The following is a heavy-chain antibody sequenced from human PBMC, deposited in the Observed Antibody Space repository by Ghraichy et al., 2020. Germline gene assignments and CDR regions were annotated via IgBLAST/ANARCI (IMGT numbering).Heavy chain of an antibody. CDR3: ARALLDVFGFDI. D-gene: IGHD3-3*01. Sequence: SETLSLTCVVSGGSISNENWWSWVRQPPGKGLEWIGEVHHSGGTNYNPSLKSRVTILVDKSQNQLSLKLTSVTAADTAVYFCARALLDVFGFDIWGQGTMVTVSS. J-gene: IGHJ3*02. V-gene: IGHV4-4*02. CDR1: GGSISNENW. CDR2: VHHSGGT.